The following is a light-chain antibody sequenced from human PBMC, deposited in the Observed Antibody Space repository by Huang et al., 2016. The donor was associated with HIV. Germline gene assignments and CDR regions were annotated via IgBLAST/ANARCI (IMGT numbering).Light chain of an antibody. V-gene: IGKV3-11*01. CDR3: QRRSNWPR. J-gene: IGKJ1*01. CDR1: PSVGSY. Sequence: EIVLTQSPATLSLSPGERATLSCRASPSVGSYLGWYQKKPVQAHRLLIYDASNRATGIPDRFSGSGSGKDLTVTISSLEPEDFAGYYCQRRSNWPRFGQGTKVEIK. CDR2: DAS.